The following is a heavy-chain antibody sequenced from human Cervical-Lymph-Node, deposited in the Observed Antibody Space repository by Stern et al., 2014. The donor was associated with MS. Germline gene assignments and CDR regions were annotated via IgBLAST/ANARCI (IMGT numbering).Heavy chain of an antibody. J-gene: IGHJ4*02. CDR3: ARMDRLTVSSGGPNEVFDY. Sequence: EVQLVESGGGLVQPGRSLRLTCEASGFTFGDYALSWLRQAPGKRLEWLRFIRIKAYGGTPEYAASVKGRFTISRDDSKSIAYLQFNSPKTEDTALYYCARMDRLTVSSGGPNEVFDYWGQGTLVTVSS. V-gene: IGHV3-49*03. CDR1: GFTFGDYA. D-gene: IGHD3-16*01. CDR2: IRIKAYGGTP.